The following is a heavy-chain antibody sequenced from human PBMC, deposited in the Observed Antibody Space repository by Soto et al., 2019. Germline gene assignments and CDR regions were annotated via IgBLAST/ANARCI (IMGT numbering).Heavy chain of an antibody. CDR1: GGSISGYY. J-gene: IGHJ5*02. D-gene: IGHD4-4*01. CDR3: AGGMTTWDNWFDP. V-gene: IGHV4-59*01. CDR2: IYYSGST. Sequence: SETLSLTCTVSGGSISGYYWSRIRQPPGKGLEWIGYIYYSGSTNYNPSLKSRVTISVDTSKNQFSLKLSSVTAADTAVYYCAGGMTTWDNWFDPWGQGTLVTVSS.